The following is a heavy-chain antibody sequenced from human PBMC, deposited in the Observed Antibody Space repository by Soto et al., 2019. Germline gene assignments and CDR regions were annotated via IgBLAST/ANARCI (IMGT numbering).Heavy chain of an antibody. CDR3: AKGGRQWLVTSDFNY. Sequence: VQLVESGGGVVQPGRSLRLSCAASGFTFSDYAMHWVRQAPGKGLEWVAVVSHDGRNTHYADSVKGRFTISRDSSKNTVSLAMTSRRAEDTAVYYWAKGGRQWLVTSDFNYWGQGALVTVSS. J-gene: IGHJ4*02. V-gene: IGHV3-30*18. D-gene: IGHD6-19*01. CDR2: VSHDGRNT. CDR1: GFTFSDYA.